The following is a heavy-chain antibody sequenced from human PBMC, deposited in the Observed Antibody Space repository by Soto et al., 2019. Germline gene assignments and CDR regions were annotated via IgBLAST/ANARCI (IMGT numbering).Heavy chain of an antibody. Sequence: GESLKISCTASGYNFNNNWIGWVRQTPGKGLEWMGRIEPSDSYIDYSPSFKGHVTISSDKSIKTVYLQWSSLKASDTAMYYCARLRSLTYTIKFGNDFDYCGQGALVTVSS. V-gene: IGHV5-10-1*01. CDR1: GYNFNNNW. J-gene: IGHJ4*02. CDR3: ARLRSLTYTIKFGNDFDY. D-gene: IGHD2-2*02. CDR2: IEPSDSYI.